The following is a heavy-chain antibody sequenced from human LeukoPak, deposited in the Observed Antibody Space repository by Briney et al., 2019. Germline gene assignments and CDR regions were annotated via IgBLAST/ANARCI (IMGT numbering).Heavy chain of an antibody. CDR1: GFTFNSYW. V-gene: IGHV3-74*01. Sequence: GGSLRLSCAASGFTFNSYWMHWVRQAPGKGLVWVSRINSDGSSTSYADSVKGRFTISRDNAKNTLYLQMNSLSAEDTAVYYCARDREEYSSSWSVYYYYYYMDVWGKGTTVTVSS. D-gene: IGHD6-13*01. J-gene: IGHJ6*03. CDR3: ARDREEYSSSWSVYYYYYYMDV. CDR2: INSDGSST.